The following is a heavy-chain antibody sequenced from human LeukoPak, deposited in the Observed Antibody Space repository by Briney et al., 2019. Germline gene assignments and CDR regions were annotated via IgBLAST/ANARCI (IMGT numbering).Heavy chain of an antibody. Sequence: ASVTVSSKASGYTFTSYGISWVRQAPVQGLEWMGWISAYNGNTNYAQKLQGRVTMTTDTSTSTAYMELRSLRSDDTAGYYCAREEVAAAGTQFDYRGPGTLVTVSS. CDR1: GYTFTSYG. D-gene: IGHD6-13*01. CDR3: AREEVAAAGTQFDY. J-gene: IGHJ4*02. CDR2: ISAYNGNT. V-gene: IGHV1-18*01.